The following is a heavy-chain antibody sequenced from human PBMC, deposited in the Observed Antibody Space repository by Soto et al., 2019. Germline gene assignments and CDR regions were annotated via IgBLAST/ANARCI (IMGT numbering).Heavy chain of an antibody. V-gene: IGHV4-34*01. CDR3: ARSSYYDKSGYYTRRKAAFDI. Sequence: PWETLSLTCAVYGGSFSGFYWNWLRQPPGKGLEWIGEINHGGSTNSKPSLKSRVTISLDTSKNQFSLRLNSVTAADTAMYYCARSSYYDKSGYYTRRKAAFDIWGQGTMVTVSS. CDR2: INHGGST. CDR1: GGSFSGFY. J-gene: IGHJ3*02. D-gene: IGHD3-22*01.